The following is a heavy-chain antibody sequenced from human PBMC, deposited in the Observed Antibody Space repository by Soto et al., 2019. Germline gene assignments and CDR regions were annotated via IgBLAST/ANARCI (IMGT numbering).Heavy chain of an antibody. D-gene: IGHD2-21*02. CDR2: INAGNGNT. CDR3: ARSIVVVTAADY. CDR1: GYTFGSYA. J-gene: IGHJ4*02. Sequence: GASVKVSCKASGYTFGSYAMHWVRQAPGQRLEWMGWINAGNGNTKYSQKFQGRVTITRDTSASTAYMELSSLRSEDTAVYYCARSIVVVTAADYWGQGTPVTVSS. V-gene: IGHV1-3*01.